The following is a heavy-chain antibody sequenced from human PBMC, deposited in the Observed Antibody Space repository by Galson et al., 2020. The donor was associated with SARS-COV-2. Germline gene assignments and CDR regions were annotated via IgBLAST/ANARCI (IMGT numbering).Heavy chain of an antibody. CDR1: GFTFSTYW. Sequence: ALHGESLKISCAASGFTFSTYWMHWVRQAPGKGLVWVSRIHRDGSTTTYADSVQGRFTISRDNAKNTLYLQMSSLRAEDAAVYYCARESAVQGGNYMDVWGKGTTVTVSS. D-gene: IGHD3-10*01. V-gene: IGHV3-74*01. J-gene: IGHJ6*03. CDR3: ARESAVQGGNYMDV. CDR2: IHRDGSTT.